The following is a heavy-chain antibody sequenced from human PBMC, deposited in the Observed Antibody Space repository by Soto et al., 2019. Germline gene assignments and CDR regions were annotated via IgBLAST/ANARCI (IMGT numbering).Heavy chain of an antibody. D-gene: IGHD6-6*01. V-gene: IGHV1-18*01. CDR2: VSAYNGER. Sequence: QVQLVQSGAEVKKPGASVKVSCKASGYTFTNYGINWVRQAPGQGLGWLGGVSAYNGERRYAQRVQASVIMTTDTSTTAAYMELRSLRSYDTAVYYCSRGASIPASGDYWGQGTLVTVSS. J-gene: IGHJ4*01. CDR3: SRGASIPASGDY. CDR1: GYTFTNYG.